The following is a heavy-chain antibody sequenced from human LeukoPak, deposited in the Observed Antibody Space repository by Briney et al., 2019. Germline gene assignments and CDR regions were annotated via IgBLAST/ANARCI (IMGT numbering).Heavy chain of an antibody. V-gene: IGHV3-21*01. Sequence: RSGGSLRLSCAASGFTFSSYSMNWVRQAPGKGLEWVSYISSSSTYIYYADSVKGRFTVSRDNAQNSLHLQMNSLRAEDTAVYYCASNVTTTPITTGGAFTIWGQGTMVAVSS. CDR3: ASNVTTTPITTGGAFTI. J-gene: IGHJ3*02. CDR1: GFTFSSYS. D-gene: IGHD4-17*01. CDR2: ISSSSTYI.